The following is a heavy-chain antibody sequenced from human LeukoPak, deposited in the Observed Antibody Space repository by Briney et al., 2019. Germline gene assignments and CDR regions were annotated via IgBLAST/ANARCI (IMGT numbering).Heavy chain of an antibody. Sequence: SETLSLTCDVSGGSISSYYWSWIRQPPGKGLEWIGYIYYSGSTNYKPSLKSRVTISVDTSKNHISLKLSSVTAADTAVYYCARVGSETSHAYWGQGTLVTVSS. CDR3: ARVGSETSHAY. D-gene: IGHD3-10*01. J-gene: IGHJ4*02. CDR2: IYYSGST. CDR1: GGSISSYY. V-gene: IGHV4-59*01.